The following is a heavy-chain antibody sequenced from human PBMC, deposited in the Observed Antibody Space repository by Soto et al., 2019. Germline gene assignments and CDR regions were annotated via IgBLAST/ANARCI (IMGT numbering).Heavy chain of an antibody. CDR1: GFTFSSYA. CDR3: ARPYYDFWSGPSGVYYYYGMDV. CDR2: ISYDGSNK. D-gene: IGHD3-3*01. J-gene: IGHJ6*02. Sequence: SLRLSCAASGFTFSSYAMHWVRQAPGKGLEWVAVISYDGSNKYYADSVKGRFTISRDNSKNTLYLQMNSLRAEDTAVYYCARPYYDFWSGPSGVYYYYGMDVWDQGTTVTVSS. V-gene: IGHV3-30-3*01.